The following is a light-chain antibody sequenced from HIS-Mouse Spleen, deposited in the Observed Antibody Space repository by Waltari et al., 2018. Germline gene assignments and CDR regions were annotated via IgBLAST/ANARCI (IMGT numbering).Light chain of an antibody. CDR2: EDN. CDR1: SGSIASNY. V-gene: IGLV6-57*04. CDR3: QSYDSSNVV. J-gene: IGLJ2*01. Sequence: NFMLTQPHSVSESPGKTVTISCTRSSGSIASNYVQWYQQRPGSAPTTVIYEDNQRPPGVPDRFSGSIDSSSNSASLTISGLETEDEADYYCQSYDSSNVVFGGGTKLTVL.